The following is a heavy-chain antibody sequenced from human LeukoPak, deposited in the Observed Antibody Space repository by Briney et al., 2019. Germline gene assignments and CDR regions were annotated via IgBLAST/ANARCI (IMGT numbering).Heavy chain of an antibody. J-gene: IGHJ4*02. CDR1: GFTFSSYG. D-gene: IGHD6-6*01. Sequence: GGSLRLSCAATGFTFSSYGMHWVRQAPGKGLEWVAVIWYDGSNKYYADSVKGRFTISRDNSKNTLYLQMNSLRAEDTAVYYCAKDLDSSSAGPDYWGQGTLVTVSS. CDR3: AKDLDSSSAGPDY. CDR2: IWYDGSNK. V-gene: IGHV3-33*06.